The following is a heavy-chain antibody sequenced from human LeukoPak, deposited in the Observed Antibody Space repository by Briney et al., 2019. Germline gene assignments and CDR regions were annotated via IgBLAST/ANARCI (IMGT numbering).Heavy chain of an antibody. CDR3: ARDHPLLADAFDI. CDR2: IYYSGST. CDR1: GGSISSGGYY. J-gene: IGHJ3*02. Sequence: PSQTLSLTCTVSGGSISSGGYYWSWIRQHPGKSLEWIGYIYYSGSTYYNPSLKSRVTISVDTSKNQFSLKLSSVTAADTAVYYCARDHPLLADAFDIWGQGTMVTVSS. V-gene: IGHV4-31*03.